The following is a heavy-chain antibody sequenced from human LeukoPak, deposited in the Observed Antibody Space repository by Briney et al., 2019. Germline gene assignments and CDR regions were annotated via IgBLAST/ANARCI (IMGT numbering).Heavy chain of an antibody. J-gene: IGHJ4*02. Sequence: PGGSLRLSCAASGFTFSSYTMNWVRQAPGKGLEWVSIISSGSSYIHYADSVKGRFTISRDNAMNSLYLQMNSLRAEDTAVYYCARDPSFITQPLYYFDYWGQGTLVTVSS. CDR1: GFTFSSYT. D-gene: IGHD3-22*01. CDR2: ISSGSSYI. V-gene: IGHV3-21*01. CDR3: ARDPSFITQPLYYFDY.